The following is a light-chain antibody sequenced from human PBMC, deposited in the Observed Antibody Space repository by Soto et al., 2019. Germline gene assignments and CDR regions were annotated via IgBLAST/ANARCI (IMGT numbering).Light chain of an antibody. CDR2: KVS. Sequence: DVVMTQSPLSLPVTLGQPASISCRSNQSLVHSDGIAYFSWFQQRPGRSPRHLIYKVSNRDSGVPARFSGSGSDSDFALKISRVEAEDVGVYYGMQGTHGPITVGQGTRLDIK. CDR3: MQGTHGPIT. CDR1: QSLVHSDGIAY. V-gene: IGKV2-30*02. J-gene: IGKJ5*01.